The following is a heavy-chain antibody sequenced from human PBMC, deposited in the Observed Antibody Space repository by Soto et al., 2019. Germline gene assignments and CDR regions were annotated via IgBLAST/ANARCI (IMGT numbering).Heavy chain of an antibody. CDR3: ARTIAAAGNYYFHY. CDR2: ISAYNGNT. D-gene: IGHD6-13*01. V-gene: IGHV1-18*01. J-gene: IGHJ4*02. CDR1: GYTFTTYG. Sequence: ASVKVSCKTSGYTFTTYGISWVRQAPGQGLEWMGWISAYNGNTNYAQELQGRVTMTTETSTSTAYMELRSLRSDDTAVYYCARTIAAAGNYYFHYWGQGTLVTVSS.